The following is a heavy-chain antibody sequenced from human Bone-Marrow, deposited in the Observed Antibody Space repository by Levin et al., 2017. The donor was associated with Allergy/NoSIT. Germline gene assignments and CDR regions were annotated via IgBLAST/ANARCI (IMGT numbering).Heavy chain of an antibody. Sequence: GESLKISCAASGFTFSSYSMNWVRQAPGKGLEWVSSISSSSSYIYYADSVKGRFTISRDNAKNSLYLQMNSLRAEDTAVYYCARPGGYISEYFQHWGQGTLVTVSS. V-gene: IGHV3-21*01. CDR1: GFTFSSYS. CDR2: ISSSSSYI. J-gene: IGHJ1*01. CDR3: ARPGGYISEYFQH. D-gene: IGHD1-1*01.